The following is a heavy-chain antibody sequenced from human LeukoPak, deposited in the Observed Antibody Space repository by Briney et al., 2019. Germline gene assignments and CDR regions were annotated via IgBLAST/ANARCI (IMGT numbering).Heavy chain of an antibody. J-gene: IGHJ4*02. CDR1: GFTFSSYA. CDR2: ISGSGGST. D-gene: IGHD4-17*01. CDR3: AKKDWHDYGDYHRDF. Sequence: PGGSLRLSCAASGFTFSSYAMSWVRQAPGKGLEWVSAISGSGGSTYYADSVKGRFTIPRDNSKNTLYLQMNSLRAEDTAVYYCAKKDWHDYGDYHRDFWGQGTLVTVSS. V-gene: IGHV3-23*01.